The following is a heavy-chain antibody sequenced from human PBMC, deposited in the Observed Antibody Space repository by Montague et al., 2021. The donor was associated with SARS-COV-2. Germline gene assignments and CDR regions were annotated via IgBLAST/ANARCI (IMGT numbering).Heavy chain of an antibody. D-gene: IGHD6-19*01. Sequence: SLRLSCAASGFTFNSYSMNWVRQTPEKGLEWVSSITTTSTYKHYADSVKGRFTISRDNAKNTLFLQMHSLRTEDTAIYYCARLKDEATTGWGRAIDVWGQGTMVTVSS. CDR2: ITTTSTYK. V-gene: IGHV3-21*04. CDR3: ARLKDEATTGWGRAIDV. CDR1: GFTFNSYS. J-gene: IGHJ3*01.